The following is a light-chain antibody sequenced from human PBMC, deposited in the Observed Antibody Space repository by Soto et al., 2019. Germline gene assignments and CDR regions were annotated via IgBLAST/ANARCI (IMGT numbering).Light chain of an antibody. CDR3: QQYYSLWT. Sequence: DVVLTQSPDSLAVSLGERATINCKSSQSVLYSSNNMNYLAWYQQKAGQPPKLLIYWASTRESGVPDRFGGSGSGTEFTLTISSLQAEDVAVYYCQQYYSLWTFGQGTKVEIK. J-gene: IGKJ1*01. CDR2: WAS. V-gene: IGKV4-1*01. CDR1: QSVLYSSNNMNY.